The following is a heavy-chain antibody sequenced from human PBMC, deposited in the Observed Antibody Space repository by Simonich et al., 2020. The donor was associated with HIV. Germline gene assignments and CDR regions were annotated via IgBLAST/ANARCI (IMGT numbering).Heavy chain of an antibody. J-gene: IGHJ4*02. Sequence: QVQLQQWGAGLLKPSETLSLTCAVYGGSFSGHYWSWIRQPPGKGLEWIGEINHSEITNYKATLNSRATISVDKSKNQFSLKLRSVTAADTAIYYCARRDRELILYFDYWGQGNLVTVSS. CDR2: INHSEIT. D-gene: IGHD3-3*01. CDR1: GGSFSGHY. CDR3: ARRDRELILYFDY. V-gene: IGHV4-34*01.